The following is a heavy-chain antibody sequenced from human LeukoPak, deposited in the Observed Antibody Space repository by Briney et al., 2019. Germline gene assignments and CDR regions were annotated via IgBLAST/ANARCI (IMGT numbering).Heavy chain of an antibody. CDR1: GFTFDDYA. V-gene: IGHV3-9*01. D-gene: IGHD4-17*01. J-gene: IGHJ4*02. CDR2: ISWNSGSI. Sequence: GGSLRLSCAASGFTFDDYAMHWVRQAPGKGLEWVSGISWNSGSIGYADSVKGRFTISRDNAKNSLYLQMNSLRAEDTALYYCAKDAYSGYGDFDYWGQGTLVTVSS. CDR3: AKDAYSGYGDFDY.